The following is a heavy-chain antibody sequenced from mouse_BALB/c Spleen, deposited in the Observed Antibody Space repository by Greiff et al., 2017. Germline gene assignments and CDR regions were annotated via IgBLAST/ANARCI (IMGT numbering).Heavy chain of an antibody. CDR1: GYTFTSYW. CDR3: ARRKYGNYEGFAY. CDR2: INPSTGYT. V-gene: IGHV1-7*01. Sequence: VQLQEPGAELAKPGASVKMSCKASGYTFTSYWMHWVKQRPGQGLEWIGYINPSTGYTEYNQKFKDKATLTADKSSSTAYMQLSSLTSEDSAVYYCARRKYGNYEGFAYWGQGTLVTVSA. D-gene: IGHD2-10*02. J-gene: IGHJ3*01.